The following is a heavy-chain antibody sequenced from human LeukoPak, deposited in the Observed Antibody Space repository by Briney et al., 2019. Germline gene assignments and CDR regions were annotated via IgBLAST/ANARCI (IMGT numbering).Heavy chain of an antibody. CDR1: GFTFSNAW. V-gene: IGHV3-23*01. D-gene: IGHD1-26*01. CDR2: ISGSGGST. J-gene: IGHJ4*02. CDR3: AKASTVGATLPFDY. Sequence: PGGSLRLSCAASGFTFSNAWMSWVRQAPGKGLEWVSAISGSGGSTYYADSVKGRFTISRDNSKNTLYLQMNSLRAEDTAVYYCAKASTVGATLPFDYWGQGTLVTVSS.